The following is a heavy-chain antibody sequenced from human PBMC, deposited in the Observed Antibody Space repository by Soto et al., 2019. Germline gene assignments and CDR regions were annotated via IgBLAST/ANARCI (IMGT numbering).Heavy chain of an antibody. V-gene: IGHV3-33*01. CDR3: ARDLYYYYGMDV. J-gene: IGHJ6*02. Sequence: GGSLRLSCAASGFTFSSYGMHWVRQAPGKGLEWVAVIWYDGSNKYYADSVKGRFTISRDNSKNTLYLQMNSLRAEDTAVYYCARDLYYYYGMDVWGQGTTVTVSS. CDR2: IWYDGSNK. CDR1: GFTFSSYG.